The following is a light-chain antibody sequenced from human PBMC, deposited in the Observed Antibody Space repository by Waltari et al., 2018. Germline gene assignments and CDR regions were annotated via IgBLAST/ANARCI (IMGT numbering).Light chain of an antibody. CDR2: DVT. V-gene: IGLV2-14*03. CDR3: SSYTTSSTLG. CDR1: SSDVGAYNY. Sequence: QSALTQPASVSGSPGQSITISCTGTSSDVGAYNYVSWYQQHPGEAPRLMIYDVTNLPSGVSHRFSGSKSGNTASLTISGLQAEDEADYYCSSYTTSSTLGFGGGTKVTVL. J-gene: IGLJ3*02.